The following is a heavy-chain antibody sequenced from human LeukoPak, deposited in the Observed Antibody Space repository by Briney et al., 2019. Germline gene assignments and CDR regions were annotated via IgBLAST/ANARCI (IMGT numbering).Heavy chain of an antibody. D-gene: IGHD5-12*01. CDR1: GSTFTGYG. CDR2: ISPDNGDT. Sequence: GASVKPSCKASGSTFTGYGISWVRQAPGQGLEWMGWISPDNGDTNYAQKLQGRVTVTMDTSTTTVYMELGSLTSDDTAMYYCARRPGYDRRLSSLDLWGQGTLVTVSS. V-gene: IGHV1-18*01. CDR3: ARRPGYDRRLSSLDL. J-gene: IGHJ4*02.